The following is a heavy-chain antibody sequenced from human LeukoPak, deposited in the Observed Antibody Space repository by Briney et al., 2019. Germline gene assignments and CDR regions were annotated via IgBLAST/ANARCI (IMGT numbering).Heavy chain of an antibody. CDR2: IWNSGST. V-gene: IGHV4-31*03. Sequence: SETLSLTCSVSGDSISSRSYYWTWIRQHPEKGLEWIGYIWNSGSTNYNPALKSRVTISVDTSKNHFSLTLTSVTAADTAIYYCARDVSSMFPNWFDPWGQGVLVIVSS. CDR3: ARDVSSMFPNWFDP. CDR1: GDSISSRSYY. D-gene: IGHD6-6*01. J-gene: IGHJ5*02.